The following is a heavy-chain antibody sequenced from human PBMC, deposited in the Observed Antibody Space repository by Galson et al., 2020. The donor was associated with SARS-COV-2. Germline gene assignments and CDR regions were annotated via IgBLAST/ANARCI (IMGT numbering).Heavy chain of an antibody. CDR2: IRSKGHGGTI. Sequence: GESLKISCTGSGFTFGDYTMTWVRQAPGKGLEWVSFIRSKGHGGTIEYAASVKGRFTVSRDDSKNSAYLQMNSLKIEDTAIYYCTSENNYWGQGALVTVSS. J-gene: IGHJ4*02. V-gene: IGHV3-49*04. CDR3: TSENNY. CDR1: GFTFGDYT.